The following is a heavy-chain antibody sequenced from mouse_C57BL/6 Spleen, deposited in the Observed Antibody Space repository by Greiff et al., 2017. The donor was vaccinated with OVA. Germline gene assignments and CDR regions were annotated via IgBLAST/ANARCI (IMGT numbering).Heavy chain of an antibody. V-gene: IGHV5-17*01. J-gene: IGHJ1*03. Sequence: EVMLVESGGGLVKPGGSLKLSCAASGFTFSDYGMHWVRQAPEKGLEWVAYISSGSSTIYYADTVKGRFTISRDNAKNTLFLQMTSLRSEDTAMYYCARSYDGTSNWYFDVWGTGTTVTVSS. CDR2: ISSGSSTI. D-gene: IGHD2-3*01. CDR1: GFTFSDYG. CDR3: ARSYDGTSNWYFDV.